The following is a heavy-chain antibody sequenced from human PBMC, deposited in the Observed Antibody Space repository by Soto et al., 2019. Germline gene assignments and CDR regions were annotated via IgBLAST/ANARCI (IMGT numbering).Heavy chain of an antibody. Sequence: DSVKISCKTSGYTFANYTIHWVRQAPGQRLEWMGWINAGNGNPKYSQKFQDRVTISRDTSATTAYMEMSSLRSEDTAVYYCARGSYYYESSGYYPDYWGQGTLVTVSS. CDR3: ARGSYYYESSGYYPDY. V-gene: IGHV1-3*01. CDR1: GYTFANYT. CDR2: INAGNGNP. J-gene: IGHJ4*02. D-gene: IGHD3-22*01.